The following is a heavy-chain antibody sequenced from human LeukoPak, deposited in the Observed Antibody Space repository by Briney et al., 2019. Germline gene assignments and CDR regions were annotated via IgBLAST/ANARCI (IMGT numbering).Heavy chain of an antibody. V-gene: IGHV3-7*01. D-gene: IGHD6-19*01. J-gene: IGHJ4*02. CDR2: IKPDGSEK. Sequence: GGSLRLSCAVSGFTFSSYWMSWVRQAPGRRPEWVANIKPDGSEKYYVDSVKGRFTISRDNAENSLYLQMNSLRAEDTAVYYCARRSVAGSLDYWGQGTLVTVSS. CDR3: ARRSVAGSLDY. CDR1: GFTFSSYW.